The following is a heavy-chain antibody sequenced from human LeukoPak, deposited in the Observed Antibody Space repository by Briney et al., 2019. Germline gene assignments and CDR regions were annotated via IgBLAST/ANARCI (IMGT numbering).Heavy chain of an antibody. V-gene: IGHV3-23*01. J-gene: IGHJ4*02. Sequence: GGSLRLSCAASVFTFSSYAMSWVRQAPGKGLEWVSTISDSGGGTYYTDSVKGRFTISRDNFKNTLYLQMSSLRAEDTAVYYCAKGDATVRATSRYDYWGQGTLVTVSS. CDR2: ISDSGGGT. CDR1: VFTFSSYA. D-gene: IGHD5-12*01. CDR3: AKGDATVRATSRYDY.